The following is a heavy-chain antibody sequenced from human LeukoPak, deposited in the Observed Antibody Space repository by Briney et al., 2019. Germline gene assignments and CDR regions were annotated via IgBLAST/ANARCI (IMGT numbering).Heavy chain of an antibody. CDR2: IYYSGST. V-gene: IGHV4-39*01. CDR1: GGSISSSSYY. J-gene: IGHJ4*02. D-gene: IGHD3-22*01. Sequence: PSETLSLTCTVSGGSISSSSYYWGWIRQPPGKGLEWIGSIYYSGSTYYNPSLKSRVTISVDTSKNQFSLKLSSVTAADTAVYYCARILLLNYYDSSGYYFDYWDQGTLVTVSS. CDR3: ARILLLNYYDSSGYYFDY.